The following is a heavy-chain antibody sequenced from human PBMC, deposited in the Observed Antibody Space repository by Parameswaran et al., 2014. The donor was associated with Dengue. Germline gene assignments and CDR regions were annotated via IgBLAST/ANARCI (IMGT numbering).Heavy chain of an antibody. J-gene: IGHJ4*02. CDR3: AKVDTSSDADY. V-gene: IGHV3-9*01. CDR2: ISWNSDTI. D-gene: IGHD6-6*01. Sequence: PGKGLEWVSGISWNSDTIRYADSVKGRFTISRDNAKNSLYLQMNSLKTEDTALYYCAKVDTSSDADYWGQGTLVTVSS.